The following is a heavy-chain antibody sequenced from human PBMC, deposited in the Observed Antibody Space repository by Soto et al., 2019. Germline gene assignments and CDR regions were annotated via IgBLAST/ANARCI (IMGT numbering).Heavy chain of an antibody. J-gene: IGHJ6*02. CDR2: ITSSSDTI. D-gene: IGHD3-9*01. Sequence: PGGSLRLSCAASGFTFSSFHMNWVRQAPGRGLEWVAYITSSSDTIYYSDSVKGRFTISRDNGKNSLYLQMNSLRAEDTAVYYCARDGPQYYDILHYYYYYGMDVWGQGTTVTVSS. CDR3: ARDGPQYYDILHYYYYYGMDV. V-gene: IGHV3-48*01. CDR1: GFTFSSFH.